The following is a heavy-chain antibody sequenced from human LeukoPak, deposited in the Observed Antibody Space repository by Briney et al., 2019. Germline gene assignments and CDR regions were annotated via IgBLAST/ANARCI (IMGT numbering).Heavy chain of an antibody. Sequence: SETLSLTCTVSGGSISSFYWNWIRQPPGKGLEWIGYIDYTGSGSTKYNASLRSRVTISVDTSKKQFSLKLTSVTAADTALYYCAGTGLYFDYWGQGSLVSVSS. CDR2: IDYTGSGST. V-gene: IGHV4-59*01. D-gene: IGHD7-27*01. CDR1: GGSISSFY. CDR3: AGTGLYFDY. J-gene: IGHJ4*02.